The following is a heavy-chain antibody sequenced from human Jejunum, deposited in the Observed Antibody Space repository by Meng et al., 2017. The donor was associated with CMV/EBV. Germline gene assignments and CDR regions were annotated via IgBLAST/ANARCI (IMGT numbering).Heavy chain of an antibody. D-gene: IGHD5-24*01. CDR3: ARASRDGYNIDF. Sequence: ASGFRFSDSAVHWVRQATGKGLEWVGRIRSNPKNYATAYAASMKGKFTISRHDSDNMAFLQMNSLTSDDTAVYFCARASRDGYNIDFWGQGTLVTVSS. CDR2: IRSNPKNYAT. V-gene: IGHV3-73*01. CDR1: GFRFSDSA. J-gene: IGHJ4*02.